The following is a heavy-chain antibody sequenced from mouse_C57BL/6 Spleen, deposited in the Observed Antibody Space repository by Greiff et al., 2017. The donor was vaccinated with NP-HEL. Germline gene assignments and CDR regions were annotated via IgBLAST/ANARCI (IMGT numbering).Heavy chain of an antibody. Sequence: VQLQQSGPELVKPGASVKISCKASGYTFTDYYMNWVKQSHGKSLEWIGDINPNNGGTSYNQKFKGKATLTVDKSSSTAYMELRSLTSEDSAVYDCARAIITTVVDFDYWGQGTTLTVSS. CDR2: INPNNGGT. CDR1: GYTFTDYY. V-gene: IGHV1-26*01. J-gene: IGHJ2*01. CDR3: ARAIITTVVDFDY. D-gene: IGHD1-1*01.